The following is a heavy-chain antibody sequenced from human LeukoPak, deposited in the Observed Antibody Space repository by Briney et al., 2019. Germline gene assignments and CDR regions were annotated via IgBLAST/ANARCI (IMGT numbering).Heavy chain of an antibody. CDR3: ARDTSWFGGLDAFDI. V-gene: IGHV3-20*01. Sequence: GGSLRLSCAASGFTFDDYGMSWVRQAPGKGLEWVSGINWNGGSTGYADSVKGRFTISRDNAKNSLYLQMNSLRAEDTALYHCARDTSWFGGLDAFDIWGQGTMVTVSS. CDR1: GFTFDDYG. D-gene: IGHD3-10*01. J-gene: IGHJ3*02. CDR2: INWNGGST.